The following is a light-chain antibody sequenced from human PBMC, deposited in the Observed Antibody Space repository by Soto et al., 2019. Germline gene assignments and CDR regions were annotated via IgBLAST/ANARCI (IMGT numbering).Light chain of an antibody. Sequence: QSVLTQPPSVSAAPGQTVTISCSGSSSNIGSNYVSWYHQFPGTAPKLLIYDNHQRPSGIPDRFSGSKSGTSATLGITGLQTGDEADYYCGTWDSSLSAVVFGGGTKLTVL. V-gene: IGLV1-51*01. J-gene: IGLJ2*01. CDR3: GTWDSSLSAVV. CDR2: DNH. CDR1: SSNIGSNY.